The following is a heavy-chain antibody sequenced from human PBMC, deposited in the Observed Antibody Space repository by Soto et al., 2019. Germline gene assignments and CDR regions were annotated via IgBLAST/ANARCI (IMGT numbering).Heavy chain of an antibody. CDR1: GFTFSSYG. Sequence: QVQLVGSGGGVVQPGRSLRLSCAASGFTFSSYGMHWVRQAPGKGLEWVAVIWYDGSNKYYADSVKGRFTISRDNSKNTLYLQMNSLRAEDTAVYYCARDGVEQGPVFQHWGQGTLVTVSS. CDR3: ARDGVEQGPVFQH. J-gene: IGHJ1*01. D-gene: IGHD3-10*01. V-gene: IGHV3-33*01. CDR2: IWYDGSNK.